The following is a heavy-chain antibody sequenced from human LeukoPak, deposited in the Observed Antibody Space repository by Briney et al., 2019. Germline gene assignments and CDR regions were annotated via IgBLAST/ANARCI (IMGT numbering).Heavy chain of an antibody. D-gene: IGHD6-19*01. CDR2: IYYSGST. Sequence: SGTLSLTCTVSGGSISSNSYYWGWIRQPPGKGLEWIGSIYYSGSTYYNSSLKSRVTISVDTSKNQFSLKLSSVTAADTAVYYCARQGWASFYYYGVDVWGQGTPVTVSS. V-gene: IGHV4-39*01. J-gene: IGHJ6*02. CDR1: GGSISSNSYY. CDR3: ARQGWASFYYYGVDV.